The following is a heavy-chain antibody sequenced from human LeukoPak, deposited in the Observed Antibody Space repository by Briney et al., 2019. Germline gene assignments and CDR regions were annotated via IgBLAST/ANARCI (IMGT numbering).Heavy chain of an antibody. V-gene: IGHV4-59*01. D-gene: IGHD1/OR15-1a*01. CDR1: GVSINTYF. CDR2: VYYNGIT. J-gene: IGHJ4*02. CDR3: ASQLGGTTFR. Sequence: SGPTLVKPSETLSLTCTVSGVSINTYFWSWIRQPPGKGLEWIGYVYYNGITNYNPSLKSRVSISLDTSKNQFSLRLNSVTAAETAVYYCASQLGGTTFRWGQGTLVTVSS.